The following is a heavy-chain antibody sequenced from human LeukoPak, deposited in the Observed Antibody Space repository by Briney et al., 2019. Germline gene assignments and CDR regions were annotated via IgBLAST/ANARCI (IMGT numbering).Heavy chain of an antibody. J-gene: IGHJ5*02. CDR1: GGSFSGYY. Sequence: SGTLSLTCAVYGGSFSGYYWSWIRQPPGKGLEWIGQINHSGSTNYNPSLKSRVTISVDTSKNQFSLKLSSVAAADTAVYYCARGRYRFDPWGQGTLVTVSS. CDR2: INHSGST. CDR3: ARGRYRFDP. V-gene: IGHV4-34*01. D-gene: IGHD5-18*01.